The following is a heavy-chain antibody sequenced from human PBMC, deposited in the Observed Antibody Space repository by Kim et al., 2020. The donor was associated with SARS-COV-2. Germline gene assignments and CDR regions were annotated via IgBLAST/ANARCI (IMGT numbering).Heavy chain of an antibody. Sequence: GGSLRLSCAASGFTFSSYSMNWVRQAPGKGLEWVSSISSSSSYIYYADSVKGRFTISRDNAKNSLYLQMNSLRAEDTAVYYCARDWGSSWYRFYYGMDVWGQGTTVTVSS. D-gene: IGHD6-13*01. J-gene: IGHJ6*02. CDR1: GFTFSSYS. CDR3: ARDWGSSWYRFYYGMDV. V-gene: IGHV3-21*01. CDR2: ISSSSSYI.